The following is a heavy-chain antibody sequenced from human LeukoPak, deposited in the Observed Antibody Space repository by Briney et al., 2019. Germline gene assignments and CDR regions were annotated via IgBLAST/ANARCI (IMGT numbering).Heavy chain of an antibody. J-gene: IGHJ3*02. Sequence: ASVKVSCKASGYTFPSYGISWVRQAPGQGLEWMGWISLYNGNRNYAQKLQGRVTMTTDTSTSTAYMELRSLRSDDTAVYYCARARTYYYDSSGYSVYDAFDIWGQGTMVTVSS. V-gene: IGHV1-18*01. CDR3: ARARTYYYDSSGYSVYDAFDI. CDR1: GYTFPSYG. D-gene: IGHD3-22*01. CDR2: ISLYNGNR.